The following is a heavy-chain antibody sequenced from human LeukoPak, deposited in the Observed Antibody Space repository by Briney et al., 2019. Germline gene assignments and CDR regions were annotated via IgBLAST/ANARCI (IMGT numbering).Heavy chain of an antibody. J-gene: IGHJ3*02. CDR1: GFTFGDYA. D-gene: IGHD5-24*01. CDR3: TREDGYKQRDAFDI. Sequence: GGSLRLSCTASGFTFGDYAMSWFRQAPGKGLEWVGFIRSKAYGGTTEYAASVKGRFTISRDDSKSIAYLQMNSLKTEDTAVYYCTREDGYKQRDAFDIWGQGTMVTVSS. V-gene: IGHV3-49*03. CDR2: IRSKAYGGTT.